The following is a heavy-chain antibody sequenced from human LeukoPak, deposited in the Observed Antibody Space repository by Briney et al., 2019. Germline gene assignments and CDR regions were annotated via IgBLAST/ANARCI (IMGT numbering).Heavy chain of an antibody. CDR3: AREEKYCSGGSCTDAFDI. D-gene: IGHD2-15*01. V-gene: IGHV4-59*01. Sequence: PSETLSLTCTVSGGSISCYYWSWIRQPPGKGLEWIGYIYYSGSTNYNPSLKSRVTISVDTSKNQFSLKLSSVTAADTAVYYCAREEKYCSGGSCTDAFDIWGQGTMVTVSS. J-gene: IGHJ3*02. CDR1: GGSISCYY. CDR2: IYYSGST.